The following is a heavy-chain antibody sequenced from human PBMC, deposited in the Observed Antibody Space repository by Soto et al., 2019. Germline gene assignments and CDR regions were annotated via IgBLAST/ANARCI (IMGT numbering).Heavy chain of an antibody. CDR3: AREDYGDYGGYFDY. CDR1: GGSISSSNW. J-gene: IGHJ4*02. V-gene: IGHV4-4*02. Sequence: SETLSLTCAVSGGSISSSNWWSWVRQPPGKGLEWIGEIYHSGSTNYNPSLKSRVTISVDKSKNQFSLKLSSVTAADTAVYYCAREDYGDYGGYFDYWGQGSLVTVSS. D-gene: IGHD4-17*01. CDR2: IYHSGST.